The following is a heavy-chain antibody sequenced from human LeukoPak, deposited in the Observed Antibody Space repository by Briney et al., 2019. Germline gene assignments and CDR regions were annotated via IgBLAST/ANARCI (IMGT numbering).Heavy chain of an antibody. Sequence: GASVKVSCKASGGTFSSYAISWVRQAPGQGLEWMGGIIPIFGTANYAQKFQGRVTITADESTSTAYMELSSLRSEDTAVYYCARFGSGSYKFGAFDIWGQGTMVTVSS. J-gene: IGHJ3*02. CDR3: ARFGSGSYKFGAFDI. D-gene: IGHD3-10*01. CDR1: GGTFSSYA. V-gene: IGHV1-69*13. CDR2: IIPIFGTA.